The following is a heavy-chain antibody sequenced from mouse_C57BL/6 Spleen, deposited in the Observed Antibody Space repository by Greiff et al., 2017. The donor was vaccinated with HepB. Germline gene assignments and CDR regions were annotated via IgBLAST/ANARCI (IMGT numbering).Heavy chain of an antibody. CDR3: ARSVLRRDYFDY. CDR1: GYTFTSYW. J-gene: IGHJ2*01. V-gene: IGHV1-64*01. CDR2: IHPNSGST. D-gene: IGHD1-2*01. Sequence: QVHVKQPGAELVKPGASVKLSCKASGYTFTSYWMHWVKQRPGQGLEWIGMIHPNSGSTNYNEKFKSKATLTVDKSSSTAYMQLSSLTSEDSAVYYCARSVLRRDYFDYWGQGTTLTVSS.